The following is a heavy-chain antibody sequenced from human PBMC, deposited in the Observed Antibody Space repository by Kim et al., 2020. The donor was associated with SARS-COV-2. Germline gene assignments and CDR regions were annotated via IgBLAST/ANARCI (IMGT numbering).Heavy chain of an antibody. Sequence: GGSLRLSCAASGFTFSSYGMHWVRQAPGKGLEWVAAISYDGSNKYYADSVKGRFTISRDNSKNTLYLQMNSLIAEDTAVYYCAKEQFGVAGPLLYYYGM. CDR2: ISYDGSNK. V-gene: IGHV3-30*18. D-gene: IGHD6-19*01. J-gene: IGHJ6*01. CDR1: GFTFSSYG. CDR3: AKEQFGVAGPLLYYYGM.